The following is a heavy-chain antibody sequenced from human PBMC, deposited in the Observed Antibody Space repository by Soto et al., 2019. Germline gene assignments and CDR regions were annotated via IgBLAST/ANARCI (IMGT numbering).Heavy chain of an antibody. CDR3: VRGEAGYYDYGMDV. CDR2: IIPIFGTA. Sequence: QGQLLQSGAEVKKPGASVKVSCKASGGTFSRYAISGLRQAPGQGLEWMGGIIPIFGTANYAQKIQGRVTITADEATSTDYMELSSLRSEDTGVYYCVRGEAGYYDYGMDVWGQGTTGTVSS. J-gene: IGHJ6*02. CDR1: GGTFSRYA. V-gene: IGHV1-69*01.